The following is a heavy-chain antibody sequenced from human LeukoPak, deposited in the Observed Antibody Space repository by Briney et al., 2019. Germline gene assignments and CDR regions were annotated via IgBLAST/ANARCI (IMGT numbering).Heavy chain of an antibody. D-gene: IGHD1-26*01. CDR1: GFTLTTNY. V-gene: IGHV3-53*01. CDR3: AKDRTVGASYWYFDL. CDR2: FYRNGVI. Sequence: GGSLRLSCAASGFTLTTNYITWVRQAPGKGLEWVSVFYRNGVIQYADSVKGRFTISRDSSKNTLFLHMNTLRAEDTAIYYCAKDRTVGASYWYFDLWGRGTLVTVSS. J-gene: IGHJ2*01.